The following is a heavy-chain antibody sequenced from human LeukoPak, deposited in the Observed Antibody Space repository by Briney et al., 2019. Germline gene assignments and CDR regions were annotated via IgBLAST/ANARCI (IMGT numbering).Heavy chain of an antibody. Sequence: GASVKVSCKVSGYTLTELSMHWVRQAPGKGLEWMGGFDPEDGETIYAQKFRGRVTMTEDTSTDTAYMELSSLRSEDTAVYYCATAGQRYSYGPRTFDYWGQGTLVTVSS. CDR2: FDPEDGET. CDR3: ATAGQRYSYGPRTFDY. D-gene: IGHD5-18*01. J-gene: IGHJ4*02. V-gene: IGHV1-24*01. CDR1: GYTLTELS.